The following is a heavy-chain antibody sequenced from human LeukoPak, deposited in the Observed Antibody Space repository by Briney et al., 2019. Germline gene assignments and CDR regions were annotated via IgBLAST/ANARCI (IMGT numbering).Heavy chain of an antibody. D-gene: IGHD2-15*01. CDR2: IYYSGST. CDR3: ARGGRATRSYY. CDR1: GGSISSSSYY. V-gene: IGHV4-39*07. Sequence: SETLSLTCTVSGGSISSSSYYWGWIRQPPGKGLEWIGSIYYSGSTYYNPSLKSRVTISVDTSKNQFSLKLSSVTAADTAVYYCARGGRATRSYYWGQGTLVTVSS. J-gene: IGHJ4*02.